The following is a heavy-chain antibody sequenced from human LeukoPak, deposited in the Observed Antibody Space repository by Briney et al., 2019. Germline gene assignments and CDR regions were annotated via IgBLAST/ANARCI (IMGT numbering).Heavy chain of an antibody. J-gene: IGHJ6*02. CDR2: ISAYNGNT. Sequence: ASVKVSCTASGYTFTSYGISWVRQAPGQGLEWMGWISAYNGNTNYAQKLQGRVTMTTDTSTSTAYMELRSLRSDDTAVYYCARWWFGESYYYYGMDVWGQGTTVTVSS. CDR3: ARWWFGESYYYYGMDV. V-gene: IGHV1-18*01. D-gene: IGHD3-10*01. CDR1: GYTFTSYG.